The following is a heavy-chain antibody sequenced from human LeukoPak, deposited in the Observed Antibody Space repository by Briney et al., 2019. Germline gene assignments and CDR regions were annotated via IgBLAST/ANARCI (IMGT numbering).Heavy chain of an antibody. V-gene: IGHV1-2*06. CDR2: INPNSGGT. Sequence: GASVRVSCKXSGYTFTGYYMHWVRQAPGQGLERMGRINPNSGGTNYAQKFQGRVTMTRDTSISTAYMELSRLRSDDTAVYYCARDGSSSYYFDYWGQGTLVTVSS. D-gene: IGHD6-6*01. CDR1: GYTFTGYY. CDR3: ARDGSSSYYFDY. J-gene: IGHJ4*02.